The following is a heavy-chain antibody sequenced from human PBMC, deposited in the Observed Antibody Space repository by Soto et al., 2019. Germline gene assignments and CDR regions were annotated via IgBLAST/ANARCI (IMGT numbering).Heavy chain of an antibody. J-gene: IGHJ4*02. Sequence: QVQLQESGPGLVKPSETLSLTCTVSGGSISSYYWSWIRQPAGKGLEWIGRIYTSGSTNYNPSLKSRVTMSVDTSKNQFSLKLSSGTAADTAVYYCARDRGYGSGSYYNPYYFDYWGQGTLVTVSS. D-gene: IGHD3-10*01. CDR3: ARDRGYGSGSYYNPYYFDY. CDR2: IYTSGST. V-gene: IGHV4-4*07. CDR1: GGSISSYY.